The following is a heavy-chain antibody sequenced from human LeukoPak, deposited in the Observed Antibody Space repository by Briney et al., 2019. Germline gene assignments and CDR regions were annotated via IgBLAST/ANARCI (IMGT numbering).Heavy chain of an antibody. V-gene: IGHV3-7*01. CDR1: GFTFSNYW. J-gene: IGHJ3*02. D-gene: IGHD1-14*01. Sequence: GGSLRLSCVASGFTFSNYWMSWVRQAPGKGLEWVANIKEDGSDKYYADSVEGRFSISRDNAENSLYLQMDSLRVEDTAVYYCARFDSRRAFDIWGQGTMVTVSS. CDR3: ARFDSRRAFDI. CDR2: IKEDGSDK.